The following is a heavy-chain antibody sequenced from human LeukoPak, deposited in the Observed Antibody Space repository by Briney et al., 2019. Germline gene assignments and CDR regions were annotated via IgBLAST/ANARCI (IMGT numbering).Heavy chain of an antibody. CDR1: GYTFTGYY. D-gene: IGHD4-17*01. V-gene: IGHV1-2*02. Sequence: GASVKVSCKASGYTFTGYYMHWVRQAPGQGLEWMGWINPNSGGTNYAQKFQGRVTMTRDTSISTAYMELSRLRSDDTAVYYCARLHDYGVPRTFDIWGQGTMVTVSS. CDR3: ARLHDYGVPRTFDI. CDR2: INPNSGGT. J-gene: IGHJ3*02.